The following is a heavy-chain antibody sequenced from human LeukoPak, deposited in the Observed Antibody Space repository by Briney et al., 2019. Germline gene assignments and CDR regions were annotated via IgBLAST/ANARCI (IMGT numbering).Heavy chain of an antibody. Sequence: GGSLRLSCEASGFTFSRYWMHWVRQAPGKGLVWVSRIKSDGKTNYADSVKGRFTISRDNAKNTVSLQMYSLRAGDTGVYYCARAPSEVGGYYPEYFRHWGQGTLVTVSS. CDR2: IKSDGKT. D-gene: IGHD3-22*01. V-gene: IGHV3-74*01. J-gene: IGHJ1*01. CDR1: GFTFSRYW. CDR3: ARAPSEVGGYYPEYFRH.